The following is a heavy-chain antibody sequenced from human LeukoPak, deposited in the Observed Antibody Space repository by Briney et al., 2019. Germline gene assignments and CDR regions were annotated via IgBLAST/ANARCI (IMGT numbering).Heavy chain of an antibody. D-gene: IGHD2-2*01. CDR3: ARGKKYQLLSEVWFDP. V-gene: IGHV4-34*01. CDR2: INHSGST. Sequence: KPSETLSLTCAVYGGSLSGSYWSWIRQPPGKGLEWIGEINHSGSTNYNPSLKSRVTISVDTSKNQFSLKLSSVTAADTAVYYCARGKKYQLLSEVWFDPWGQGTLVTVSS. J-gene: IGHJ5*02. CDR1: GGSLSGSY.